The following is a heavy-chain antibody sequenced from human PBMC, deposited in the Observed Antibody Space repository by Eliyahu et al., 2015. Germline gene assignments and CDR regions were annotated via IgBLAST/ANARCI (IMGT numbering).Heavy chain of an antibody. CDR2: ISSSSSYI. J-gene: IGHJ4*02. V-gene: IGHV3-21*01. CDR3: ARDRGAVAGFNRF. D-gene: IGHD6-19*01. Sequence: EVQLVESGGGLVKPGGSXRLSXAASGFXXSSXSMNWVRQAPGKGLEWVSSISSSSSYIYYADSVKGRFTISRDNAKNSLYLQMNSLRAEDTAVYYCARDRGAVAGFNRFGGQGTLVTVSS. CDR1: GFXXSSXS.